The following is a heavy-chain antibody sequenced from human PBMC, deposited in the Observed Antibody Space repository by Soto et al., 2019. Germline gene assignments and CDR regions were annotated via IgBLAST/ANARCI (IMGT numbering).Heavy chain of an antibody. D-gene: IGHD1-1*01. CDR3: ARDLTTSNLDYYYYGMDD. CDR1: GGSISSGGYY. J-gene: IGHJ6*02. Sequence: QVQLQESGPGLVKPSQTLSLTCTVSGGSISSGGYYWSWIRQHPGKGLEWIGYIYYSGSTYYNPALKSRVTISVDTSKNPFSLKLSSVTAADTAVYYCARDLTTSNLDYYYYGMDDWGQGTTVTVSS. CDR2: IYYSGST. V-gene: IGHV4-31*03.